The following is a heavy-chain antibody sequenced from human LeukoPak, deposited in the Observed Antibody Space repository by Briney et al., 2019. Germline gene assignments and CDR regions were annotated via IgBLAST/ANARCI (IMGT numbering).Heavy chain of an antibody. Sequence: SGGSLRLSCAASGFTFSSYGMHWVRQAPGKGLEWVAFIRYDGSNKYYAGSVKGRFTISRDNSKNTLYLQMNSLRAEDTAVYYCAKDPYYYDSSGYYYVNYFDYWGQGTLVTVSS. V-gene: IGHV3-30*02. D-gene: IGHD3-22*01. CDR3: AKDPYYYDSSGYYYVNYFDY. J-gene: IGHJ4*02. CDR1: GFTFSSYG. CDR2: IRYDGSNK.